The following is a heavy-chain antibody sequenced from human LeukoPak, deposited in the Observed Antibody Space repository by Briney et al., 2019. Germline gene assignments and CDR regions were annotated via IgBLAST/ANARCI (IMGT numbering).Heavy chain of an antibody. CDR1: GFTFSSYA. Sequence: GGSLRLSCAASGFTFSSYAMSWVRQAPGKGLEWVSAISGSGGSTYYADSVKGRFTISRDNSKNTLYLQMNSLRAEDTAVYYCAKAHYDILTGFLDYWGQGPLDTLSS. D-gene: IGHD3-9*01. J-gene: IGHJ4*02. CDR3: AKAHYDILTGFLDY. V-gene: IGHV3-23*01. CDR2: ISGSGGST.